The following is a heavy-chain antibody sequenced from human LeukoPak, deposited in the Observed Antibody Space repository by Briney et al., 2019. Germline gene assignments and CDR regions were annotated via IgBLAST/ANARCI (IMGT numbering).Heavy chain of an antibody. Sequence: SCKASGYTFTSYYMHWVRQAPGKGLEWVAVISYDGSQKYYADSVTGRFTISRDNSKNTLFLQMTSLRPEDTAVYYCASLLIPDIDYWGQGTLVTVSS. CDR1: GYTFTSYY. D-gene: IGHD2-21*01. J-gene: IGHJ4*02. CDR2: ISYDGSQK. V-gene: IGHV3-30-3*01. CDR3: ASLLIPDIDY.